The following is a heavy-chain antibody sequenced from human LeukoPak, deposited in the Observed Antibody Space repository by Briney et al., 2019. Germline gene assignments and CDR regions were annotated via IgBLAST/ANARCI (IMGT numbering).Heavy chain of an antibody. V-gene: IGHV3-23*01. CDR2: ISGSGGSN. CDR3: AKIYPPRPVRPRTNWFDP. CDR1: GFTFSSYA. J-gene: IGHJ5*02. Sequence: GGSLRLSCAASGFTFSSYAMGWVRQAPGKGLDWVSAISGSGGSNYYADSVKGRFTISRDNSKNTLYLQMNSLRAEDTAVYYCAKIYPPRPVRPRTNWFDPWGQGTLVTVSS. D-gene: IGHD3-10*01.